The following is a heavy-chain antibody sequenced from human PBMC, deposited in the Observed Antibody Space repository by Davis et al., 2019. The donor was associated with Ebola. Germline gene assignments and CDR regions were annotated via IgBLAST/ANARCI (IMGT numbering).Heavy chain of an antibody. Sequence: GGSLRLSCAASGFTVSSNYMSWVRQAPGKGLEWVSVIYSGGSTSYADSVKGRFTISRDNAKNTLYLQMNSLRAEDTAVYYCARGTTVNWDNWFDPWGQGTLVTVSS. CDR3: ARGTTVNWDNWFDP. D-gene: IGHD4-17*01. CDR2: IYSGGST. J-gene: IGHJ5*02. V-gene: IGHV3-53*01. CDR1: GFTVSSNY.